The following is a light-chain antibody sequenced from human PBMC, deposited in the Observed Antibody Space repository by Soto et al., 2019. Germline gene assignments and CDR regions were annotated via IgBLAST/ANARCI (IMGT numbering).Light chain of an antibody. V-gene: IGKV3-20*01. J-gene: IGKJ1*01. Sequence: EIVLTQSPGTLSSSPGQRATLSCRASQSVSNSYVAWYQLRPGQAPRLLIFGASTRAAGVPARFSGSESGTDFTLTISRLEPEDFAVYYCQQYGSTWTFGQGTKVEI. CDR1: QSVSNSY. CDR2: GAS. CDR3: QQYGSTWT.